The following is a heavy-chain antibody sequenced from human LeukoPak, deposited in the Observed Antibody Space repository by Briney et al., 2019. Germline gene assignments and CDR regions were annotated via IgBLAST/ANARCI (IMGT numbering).Heavy chain of an antibody. D-gene: IGHD5-12*01. CDR2: INPDGDGM. J-gene: IGHJ4*02. Sequence: GGSLRLSCTASGFTFSQSWMNWIRQAPGKGLEWVANINPDGDGMRFVDSVKGRFTMSRDNAQSSLHLQMNSLRVEDTAFYYCAAWTDRGYSYWGKGVLVTVSS. CDR1: GFTFSQSW. V-gene: IGHV3-7*01. CDR3: AAWTDRGYSY.